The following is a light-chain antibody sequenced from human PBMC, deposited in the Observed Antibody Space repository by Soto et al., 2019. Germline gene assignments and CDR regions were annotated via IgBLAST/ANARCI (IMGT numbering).Light chain of an antibody. CDR3: TSSTSSTSVV. J-gene: IGLJ2*01. V-gene: IGLV2-14*03. CDR1: SSDVGGYKY. CDR2: DVS. Sequence: QSAPTQPASVSGSPGQSITISCTGTSSDVGGYKYVSWYQQHPGKAPKLMIYDVSNRPSGVSNRFSGSKSGNTASLTISGLQSEDEGDYYCTSSTSSTSVVFGGGTKVTVL.